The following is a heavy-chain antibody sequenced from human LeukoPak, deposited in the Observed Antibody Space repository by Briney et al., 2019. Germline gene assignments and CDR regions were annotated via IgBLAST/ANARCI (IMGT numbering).Heavy chain of an antibody. V-gene: IGHV3-23*01. Sequence: LAGGSLRLSCAASGFTFSSYGMSWVRQAPGKGLEWVSAISGSGGSTYYADSVKGRFTISRDNAKNTLYLQMNSLRAEDTAVYYCASHYGSGSYSGDYWGQGTLVTVSS. CDR1: GFTFSSYG. J-gene: IGHJ4*02. CDR3: ASHYGSGSYSGDY. CDR2: ISGSGGST. D-gene: IGHD3-10*01.